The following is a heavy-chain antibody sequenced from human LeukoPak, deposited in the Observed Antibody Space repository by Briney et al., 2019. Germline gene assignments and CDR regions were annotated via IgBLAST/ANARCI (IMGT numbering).Heavy chain of an antibody. CDR2: INHSGST. CDR1: GGSFSGYY. V-gene: IGHV4-34*01. Sequence: SETLSLTCAVYGGSFSGYYWSWIRQPPGKGLEWIGEINHSGSTNYNPSLKSRVTISVDTSKNQFSLKLSSVTAADTAVYYWASYTYCSGGSCYSGNWFDPWGQGTLVTVSS. D-gene: IGHD2-15*01. CDR3: ASYTYCSGGSCYSGNWFDP. J-gene: IGHJ5*02.